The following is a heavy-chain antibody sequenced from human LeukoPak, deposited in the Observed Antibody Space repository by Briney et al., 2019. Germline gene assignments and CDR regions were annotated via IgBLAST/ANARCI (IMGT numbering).Heavy chain of an antibody. V-gene: IGHV4-39*01. CDR1: GGSISSSSYY. CDR3: ARRSGIAATGDY. J-gene: IGHJ4*02. D-gene: IGHD6-13*01. CDR2: IYYSGST. Sequence: PSETLSLTCTVSGGSISSSSYYWGWIRQPPGQGLEWIGSIYYSGSTYYNPSLKSRVTISVDTSKNQFSLKLSSVTAADTAVYYCARRSGIAATGDYWGQGTLVTVSS.